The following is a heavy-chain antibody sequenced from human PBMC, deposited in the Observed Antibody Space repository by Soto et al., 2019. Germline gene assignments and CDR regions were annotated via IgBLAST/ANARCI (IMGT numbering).Heavy chain of an antibody. CDR2: IWYDGSNK. D-gene: IGHD3-22*01. V-gene: IGHV3-33*01. CDR3: AREGQPSEYYDSSGYPTFDY. CDR1: GFTFSSYG. Sequence: GGSLRLSCAASGFTFSSYGMHWVRQAPGKGLEWVAVIWYDGSNKYYADSVKGRFTISRDNSKNTLYLQMNSLRAEDTAVYYYAREGQPSEYYDSSGYPTFDYWGQGT. J-gene: IGHJ4*02.